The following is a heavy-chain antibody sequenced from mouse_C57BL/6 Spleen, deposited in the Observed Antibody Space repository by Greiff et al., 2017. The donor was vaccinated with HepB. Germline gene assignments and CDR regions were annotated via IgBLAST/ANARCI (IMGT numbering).Heavy chain of an antibody. V-gene: IGHV1-74*01. J-gene: IGHJ2*01. CDR3: AIMAAQATGDFDY. Sequence: VQLQQPGAELVKPGASVKVSCKASGYTFTSYWMHWVKQRPGQGLEWIGRIHPSDSDTNYNQTFKGKATLTVDKSSSTAYMQLSSLTSEDSAVYYCAIMAAQATGDFDYWGKGTTLTVSS. CDR1: GYTFTSYW. CDR2: IHPSDSDT. D-gene: IGHD3-2*02.